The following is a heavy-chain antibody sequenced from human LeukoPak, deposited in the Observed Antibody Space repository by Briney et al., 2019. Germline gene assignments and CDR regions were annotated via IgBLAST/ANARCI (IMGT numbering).Heavy chain of an antibody. V-gene: IGHV3-21*01. CDR2: ISSSSYI. Sequence: PGGSLRLSCAASGFTFNNYSMNWVRQAPGKGLEWVSSISSSSYIYYADSVKGRFTISRDSAKNSLYLQMNSLRAEDTAVYYCARAYCSGGSCYLTRFDYWGQGTLVTVSS. J-gene: IGHJ4*02. CDR3: ARAYCSGGSCYLTRFDY. D-gene: IGHD2-15*01. CDR1: GFTFNNYS.